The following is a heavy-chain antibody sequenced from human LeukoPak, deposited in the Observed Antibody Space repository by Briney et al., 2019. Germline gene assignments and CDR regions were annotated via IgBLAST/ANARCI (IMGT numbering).Heavy chain of an antibody. D-gene: IGHD1-26*01. Sequence: GGSLRLSCAASGFTFSSYAMSWVRQAPGKGLEWVSGISNSGDSTYYADSVKGRFTISRDNAKNTLNLQMDSLRAEDTALYYCAKAVTGSYLKWFDPWGQGTLVTVSS. CDR2: ISNSGDST. CDR3: AKAVTGSYLKWFDP. J-gene: IGHJ5*02. V-gene: IGHV3-23*01. CDR1: GFTFSSYA.